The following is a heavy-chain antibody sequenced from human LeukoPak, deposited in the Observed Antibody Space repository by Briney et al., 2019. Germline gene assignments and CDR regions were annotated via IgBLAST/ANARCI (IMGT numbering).Heavy chain of an antibody. Sequence: SQTLSLTCTVSGGSISSGDYCWSWIRQPPGKGLEWIGYIYYSGSTYYNPSLKSRVTISVDTSKNQFSLKPRSVTAADTAVYYCARRTGIGFFQHWGQGTLVTVSS. J-gene: IGHJ1*01. V-gene: IGHV4-30-4*08. CDR2: IYYSGST. D-gene: IGHD6-13*01. CDR1: GGSISSGDYC. CDR3: ARRTGIGFFQH.